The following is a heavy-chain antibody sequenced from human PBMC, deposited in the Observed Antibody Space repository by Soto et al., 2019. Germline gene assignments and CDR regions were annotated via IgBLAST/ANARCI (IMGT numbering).Heavy chain of an antibody. D-gene: IGHD3-10*01. J-gene: IGHJ4*02. CDR2: INHSGST. V-gene: IGHV4-34*01. CDR1: GGSFSGYY. CDR3: ARKFLLRYYGSGSPIGRFDY. Sequence: PSETLSLTCAVYGGSFSGYYWSWIRQPPGKGLEWIGEINHSGSTNYNPSLKSRVTISVDTSKNQFSLKLSSVTAADTAVYYCARKFLLRYYGSGSPIGRFDYWGQGTLVTVSS.